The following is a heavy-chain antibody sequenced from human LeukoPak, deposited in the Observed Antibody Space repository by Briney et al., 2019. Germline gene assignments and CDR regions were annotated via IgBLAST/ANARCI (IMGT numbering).Heavy chain of an antibody. CDR3: ARRRYYDSTGYLD. D-gene: IGHD3-22*01. Sequence: PSETLSLXCTISSGSISSSSYYWGWIRQPPGKGLEWIADIYYSGITYYNPSLKSRVSISIDTSNNHFSLRLSSVTAADTALYYCARRRYYDSTGYLDWGQGTLVTVSS. J-gene: IGHJ1*01. CDR2: IYYSGIT. CDR1: SGSISSSSYY. V-gene: IGHV4-39*02.